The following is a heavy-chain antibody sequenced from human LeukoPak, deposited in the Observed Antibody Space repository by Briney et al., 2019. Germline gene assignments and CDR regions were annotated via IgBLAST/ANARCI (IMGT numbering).Heavy chain of an antibody. CDR3: ARLRYDSSGYSAFDI. V-gene: IGHV4-59*01. J-gene: IGHJ3*02. Sequence: TSETLSLTCAVYGGSFSGYYWSWIRQPPGKGLEWIGYIYYSGSTNYNPSLKSRVTISVDTSKNQFSLKLSSVTAADTAVYYCARLRYDSSGYSAFDIWGQGTMVTVSS. D-gene: IGHD3-22*01. CDR1: GGSFSGYY. CDR2: IYYSGST.